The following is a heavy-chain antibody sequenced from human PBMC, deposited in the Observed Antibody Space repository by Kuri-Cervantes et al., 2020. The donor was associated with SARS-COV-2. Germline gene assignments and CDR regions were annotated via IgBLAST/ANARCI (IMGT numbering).Heavy chain of an antibody. CDR2: MWYYGSNP. J-gene: IGHJ5*02. Sequence: LSLTCAASGFAFRNYGMHWVRQAPGKGLEWVAIMWYYGSNPDYADSVRGRFTISRDNAKSSVYLQMNSLIDEDTAIYYCMRDHCSSVSCSNWFDPWGQGTLVTVSS. CDR1: GFAFRNYG. V-gene: IGHV3-33*01. D-gene: IGHD2-15*01. CDR3: MRDHCSSVSCSNWFDP.